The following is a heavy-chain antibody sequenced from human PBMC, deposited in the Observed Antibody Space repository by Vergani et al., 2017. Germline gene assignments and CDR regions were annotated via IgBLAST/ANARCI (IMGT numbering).Heavy chain of an antibody. J-gene: IGHJ6*03. CDR3: ARGGGGSGYENYYYYYMDV. V-gene: IGHV4-34*01. Sequence: QVQLQQWGAGLLKPSETLSLTCAVYGGSFSGYYWSWIRQPPGKGLEWIGEINHSGSTNYNPSLKSRVTISVDRSKNQFSLKLSSVTAADTAVYYCARGGGGSGYENYYYYYMDVWGKGTTVTVSS. CDR1: GGSFSGYY. D-gene: IGHD5-12*01. CDR2: INHSGST.